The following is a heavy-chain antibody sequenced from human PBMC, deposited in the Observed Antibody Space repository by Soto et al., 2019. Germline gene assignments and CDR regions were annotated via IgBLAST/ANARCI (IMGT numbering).Heavy chain of an antibody. J-gene: IGHJ4*02. D-gene: IGHD2-15*01. V-gene: IGHV3-11*01. CDR2: ISGSGSNI. CDR3: GREVRGICTAPSCYGFDY. Sequence: QVQLVESGGGLVKPGGSLRLSCAASGFTFSHYYMTWIRQAPGKGLGWVSYISGSGSNIYYADYVRGRFTISRDNAKNSLSLQMNIPRAEDTAVYCCGREVRGICTAPSCYGFDYWGQGAGVSVSS. CDR1: GFTFSHYY.